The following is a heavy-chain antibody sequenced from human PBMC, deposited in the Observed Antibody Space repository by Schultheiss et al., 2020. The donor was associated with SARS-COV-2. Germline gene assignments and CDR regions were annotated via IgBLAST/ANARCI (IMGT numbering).Heavy chain of an antibody. Sequence: GGSLRLSCAASGFTFNIYGMHWVRQAPGKGLEWVTVISYDGSNKYYADSVKGRFTISRDNSKNTLYLQMNSLRAEDTAVYYCARPRHYYGSGVYYHDFDWWGLGTLVTVAS. CDR2: ISYDGSNK. V-gene: IGHV3-30*03. D-gene: IGHD3-10*01. CDR1: GFTFNIYG. J-gene: IGHJ4*02. CDR3: ARPRHYYGSGVYYHDFDW.